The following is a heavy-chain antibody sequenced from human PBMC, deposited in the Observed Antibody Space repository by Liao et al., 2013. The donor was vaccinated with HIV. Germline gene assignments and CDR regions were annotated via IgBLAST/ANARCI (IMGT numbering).Heavy chain of an antibody. CDR3: ARGDSSSWYPVFAFDI. J-gene: IGHJ3*02. CDR2: IYYSGST. D-gene: IGHD6-13*01. Sequence: QVQLQESGPGLVKPSETLSLTCTVSGGSISSYYWSWIRQPPGKGLEWIGYIYYSGSTYYNPSLKSRVTISVDTSKNQFSLKLSSVTAADTAVYYCARGDSSSWYPVFAFDIWGQGTMVTVSS. CDR1: GGSISSYY. V-gene: IGHV4-59*01.